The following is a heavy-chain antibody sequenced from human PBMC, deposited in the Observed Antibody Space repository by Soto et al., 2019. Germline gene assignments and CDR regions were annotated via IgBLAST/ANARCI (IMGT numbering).Heavy chain of an antibody. CDR2: IYYSGNT. Sequence: PSETLSLTCTVSGGSISSCDYYWSWIRQPPGKGLEGIGYIYYSGNTNYNPSLKSRVTISVDTSKNQFSLKLSSVTAADTAVYYCARLGNYYYYYMDVWGKGTTVTVSS. CDR1: GGSISSCDYY. CDR3: ARLGNYYYYYMDV. V-gene: IGHV4-61*08. J-gene: IGHJ6*03.